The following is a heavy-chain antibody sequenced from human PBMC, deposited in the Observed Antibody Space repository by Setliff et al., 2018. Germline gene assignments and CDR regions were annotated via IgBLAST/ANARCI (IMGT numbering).Heavy chain of an antibody. CDR2: ISSSSTYI. Sequence: PGGSLRLSCAASGFSFSDYSMNWVRQAPGKGLEWVSSISSSSTYIFYAHSVRGRFTVSGDNAKNSLYLQMNSLRAEDTAIYYCGPGGKGLFENWGQGTLFSVAS. CDR1: GFSFSDYS. D-gene: IGHD3-3*01. J-gene: IGHJ4*02. V-gene: IGHV3-21*01. CDR3: GPGGKGLFEN.